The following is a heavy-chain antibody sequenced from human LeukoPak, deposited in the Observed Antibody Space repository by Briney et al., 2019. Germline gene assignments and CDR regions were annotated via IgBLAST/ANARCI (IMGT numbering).Heavy chain of an antibody. CDR3: AGLGYCSSTSCYAFGY. J-gene: IGHJ4*02. Sequence: PGGSLRLSCAASGFTFSSYSMNWVRQAPGKGLEWVSSISSSSSYIYYADSVKGRFTISRDNAKNSLYLQMNSLRAEDTAVYYCAGLGYCSSTSCYAFGYWGQGTLVTVSS. V-gene: IGHV3-21*01. CDR2: ISSSSSYI. CDR1: GFTFSSYS. D-gene: IGHD2-2*01.